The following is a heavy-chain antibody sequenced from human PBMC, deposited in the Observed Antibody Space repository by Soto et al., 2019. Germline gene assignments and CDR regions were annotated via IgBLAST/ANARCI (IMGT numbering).Heavy chain of an antibody. Sequence: ASVKVSCKASGYTFTSYYMHWVRQAPGQGLEWMGIINPSGGSTSYAQKFQGRVTMTRDTSTSSVYMQLSSMRSEDTAVYYCARDSRDTAMVGGMDVWGQGTTGTVSS. J-gene: IGHJ6*02. D-gene: IGHD5-18*01. CDR1: GYTFTSYY. V-gene: IGHV1-46*01. CDR2: INPSGGST. CDR3: ARDSRDTAMVGGMDV.